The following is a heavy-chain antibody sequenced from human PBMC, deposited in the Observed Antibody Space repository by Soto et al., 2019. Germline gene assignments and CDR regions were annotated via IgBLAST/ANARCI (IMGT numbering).Heavy chain of an antibody. CDR1: GFTFSSYA. CDR2: ISGSGGST. Sequence: EVQLLESGGGLVQPGGSLRLSCAASGFTFSSYAMSWVRQAPGKGLEWVSAISGSGGSTYYADSVNGRFTISRDNSKNTRYLQMNSLRAEDTAVYYCAKSNNLRGYSYWGQGTLVTVSS. D-gene: IGHD5-18*01. CDR3: AKSNNLRGYSY. V-gene: IGHV3-23*01. J-gene: IGHJ4*02.